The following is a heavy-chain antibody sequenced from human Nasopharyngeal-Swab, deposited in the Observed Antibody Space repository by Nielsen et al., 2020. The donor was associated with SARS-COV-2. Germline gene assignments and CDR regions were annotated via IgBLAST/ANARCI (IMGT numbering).Heavy chain of an antibody. D-gene: IGHD6-19*01. CDR1: GFTFSSYA. J-gene: IGHJ4*02. CDR2: ISGSGGST. V-gene: IGHV3-23*01. Sequence: GESLQISCAASGFTFSSYAMSWVRQAPGKGLEWVSAISGSGGSTYYADSVKGRFTISRDNSKNTLYLQMNSLRAEDTAVYYCAPHQWGSGWYAYYFDYWGQGTLVTVSS. CDR3: APHQWGSGWYAYYFDY.